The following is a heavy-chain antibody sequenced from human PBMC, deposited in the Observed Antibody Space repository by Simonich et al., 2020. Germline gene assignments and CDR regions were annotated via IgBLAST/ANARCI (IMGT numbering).Heavy chain of an antibody. CDR1: GFTFSSYA. D-gene: IGHD6-13*01. CDR3: ARELSKNGEAAAGYYFDY. V-gene: IGHV3-30*07. CDR2: ISYERSNK. Sequence: QVQLVESGGGVVQPGRSLGLSCAASGFTFSSYAMHWVRQAPGKGLECVAVISYERSNKYYADSVKGRFTISRDNSKNTLYLQMNSLRAEDTAVYYCARELSKNGEAAAGYYFDYWGQGTLVTVSS. J-gene: IGHJ4*02.